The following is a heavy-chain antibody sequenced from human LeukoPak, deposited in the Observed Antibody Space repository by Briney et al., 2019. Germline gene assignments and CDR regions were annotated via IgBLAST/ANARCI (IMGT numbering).Heavy chain of an antibody. D-gene: IGHD6-13*01. CDR2: IQYDGSNE. V-gene: IGHV3-30*02. J-gene: IGHJ4*02. CDR1: GFTFSSYG. Sequence: GGSLRLSCAASGFTFSSYGMNRVRQAPGKGLEWVAYIQYDGSNEQYADSVKGRFSISRDSSKNILYLQMNSLRAEHTAVYYCAKVGDSWDFDYWGQGALVTVSS. CDR3: AKVGDSWDFDY.